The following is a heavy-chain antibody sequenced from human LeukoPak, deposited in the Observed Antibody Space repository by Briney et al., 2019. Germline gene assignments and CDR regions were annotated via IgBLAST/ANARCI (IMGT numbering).Heavy chain of an antibody. J-gene: IGHJ4*02. CDR2: IYYSGST. CDR3: ARGSGYEKSLFDY. CDR1: GGSISSYY. Sequence: SETLSLTCTVSGGSISSYYWSWIRRPPGKGLEWIGYIYYSGSTNYNPSLKGRVTISVDTSKNQFSLKLSSVTAADTAVYYCARGSGYEKSLFDYWGQGTLVTVSS. V-gene: IGHV4-59*01. D-gene: IGHD5-12*01.